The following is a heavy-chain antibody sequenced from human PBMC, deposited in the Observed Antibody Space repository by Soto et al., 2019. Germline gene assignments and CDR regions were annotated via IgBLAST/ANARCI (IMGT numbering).Heavy chain of an antibody. D-gene: IGHD1-7*01. J-gene: IGHJ6*03. Sequence: PSQTLSLTCFISGDSVSSNSAACNWIRQSPSRGLEWLGRTYYRTRWYYDYAVSVRSRITVNPDTSKNQFSLQLTSVTPEDTAVYYCAGTTSHYWYYMDVWGKGTTVTVSS. CDR1: GDSVSSNSAA. CDR2: TYYRTRWYY. V-gene: IGHV6-1*01. CDR3: AGTTSHYWYYMDV.